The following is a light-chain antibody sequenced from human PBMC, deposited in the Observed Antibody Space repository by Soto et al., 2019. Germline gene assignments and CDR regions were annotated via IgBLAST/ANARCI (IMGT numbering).Light chain of an antibody. CDR3: QQYNNWPPLT. CDR1: QSVSTK. CDR2: DAS. J-gene: IGKJ4*01. V-gene: IGKV3-15*01. Sequence: EIVMTQSPATVSVSPGESATLSCRASQSVSTKLAWYQQKLGQAPRLLIYDASARATGIPARFSGSGSGTEFTLTISSLQSADFAVYYCQQYNNWPPLTFGGGTKVDIK.